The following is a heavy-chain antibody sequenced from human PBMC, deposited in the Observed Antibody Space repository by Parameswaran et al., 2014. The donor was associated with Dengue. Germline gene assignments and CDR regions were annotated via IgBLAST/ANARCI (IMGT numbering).Heavy chain of an antibody. D-gene: IGHD2/OR15-2a*01. J-gene: IGHJ6*02. CDR3: AREAAPIVLKYGMDV. CDR2: INSDGSST. Sequence: VRQMPGKGLVWVSRINSDGSSTSYADSVKGRFTISRDNAKNTLYLQMNSLRAEDTAVYYCAREAAPIVLKYGMDVWGQGTTVTVSS. V-gene: IGHV3-74*01.